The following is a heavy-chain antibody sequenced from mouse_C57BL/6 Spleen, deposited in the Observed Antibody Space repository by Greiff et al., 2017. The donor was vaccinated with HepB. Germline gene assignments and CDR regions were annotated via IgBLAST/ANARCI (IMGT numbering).Heavy chain of an antibody. CDR1: GYAFTNYL. CDR3: ARSIGNYYGSSSLAY. J-gene: IGHJ3*01. V-gene: IGHV1-54*01. D-gene: IGHD1-1*01. CDR2: INPGSGGT. Sequence: VQLQQSGAELVRPGTSVKVSCKASGYAFTNYLIEWVKQRPGQGLEWIGVINPGSGGTNYNEKFKGKATLTADKSSSTAYMQLSSLTSEDSAVYFCARSIGNYYGSSSLAYWGQGTLVTVSA.